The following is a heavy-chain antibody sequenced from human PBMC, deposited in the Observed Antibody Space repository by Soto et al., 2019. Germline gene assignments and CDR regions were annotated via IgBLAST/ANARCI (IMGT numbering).Heavy chain of an antibody. CDR1: GFTFSDSW. CDR2: IKQDGSEK. V-gene: IGHV3-7*01. J-gene: IGHJ6*02. D-gene: IGHD3-16*01. Sequence: PGGSLRLSCAASGFTFSDSWMDWVRQAPGKGAEWVANIKQDGSEKNYVDSVKGRFTISRDNAKNLLYLQMNSLRAEDTAVYYCASLGRHGWGQGTTVTVSS. CDR3: ASLGRHG.